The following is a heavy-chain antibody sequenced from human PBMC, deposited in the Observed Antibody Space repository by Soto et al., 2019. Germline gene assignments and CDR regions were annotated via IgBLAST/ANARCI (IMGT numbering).Heavy chain of an antibody. J-gene: IGHJ4*02. CDR3: AIGFLYDSRIFDY. Sequence: SGFTFSSYAMSWVRQAPGKGLEWVSAISGSGGSTYYADSVKGRFTISRDNSKNTLYLQMNSLRAEDTAVYYCAIGFLYDSRIFDYWGQGALVTVSS. CDR2: ISGSGGST. D-gene: IGHD3-22*01. V-gene: IGHV3-23*01. CDR1: GFTFSSYA.